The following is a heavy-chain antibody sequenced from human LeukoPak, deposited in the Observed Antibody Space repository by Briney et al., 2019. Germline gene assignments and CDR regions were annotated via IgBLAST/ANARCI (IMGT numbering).Heavy chain of an antibody. CDR1: GFTFDDYA. CDR2: ISWNSGSI. Sequence: GGSLRLSCAASGFTFDDYAMHWVRQAPGKSLEWVSGISWNSGSIGYADSVKGRFTISRDNAKNSLYLQMNSLRAEDMALYYCAKTPSGSYADAFDIWGQGTMVTVSS. V-gene: IGHV3-9*03. J-gene: IGHJ3*02. CDR3: AKTPSGSYADAFDI. D-gene: IGHD1-26*01.